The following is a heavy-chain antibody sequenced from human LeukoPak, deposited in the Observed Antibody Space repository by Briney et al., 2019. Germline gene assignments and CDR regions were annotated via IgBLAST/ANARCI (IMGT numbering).Heavy chain of an antibody. CDR3: ANSMVQGGFIFDY. CDR2: INPNSGVS. CDR1: GYTFSSYY. D-gene: IGHD3-10*01. Sequence: GASVKVSCKAFGYTFSSYYIHWVRQAPGQALEWLGWINPNSGVSSSPQKFQGRVSMARDTSLSTVFMELKRLTSADTAIYYCANSMVQGGFIFDYWGQGTVVTVSS. J-gene: IGHJ4*02. V-gene: IGHV1-2*02.